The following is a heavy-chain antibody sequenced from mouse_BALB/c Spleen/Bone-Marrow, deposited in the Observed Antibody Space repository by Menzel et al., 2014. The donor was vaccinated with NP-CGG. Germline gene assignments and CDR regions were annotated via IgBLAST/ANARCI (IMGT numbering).Heavy chain of an antibody. CDR2: IDSYDDI. V-gene: IGHV5-6-5*01. D-gene: IGHD2-3*01. J-gene: IGHJ3*02. CDR1: GFSLSSYA. CDR3: ARDAGYSTDL. Sequence: EESGGRLVTPGTPLTLTCTVSGFSLSSYAMGWVRQAPGKGLEWIAVIDSYDDIYYASWAKGRFTISKTSSTTVDLKITSPTTEDTATYFCARDAGYSTDLWGQGTLVTVS.